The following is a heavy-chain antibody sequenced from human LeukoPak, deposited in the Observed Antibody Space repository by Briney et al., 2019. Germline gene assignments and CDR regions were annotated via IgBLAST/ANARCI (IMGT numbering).Heavy chain of an antibody. CDR2: ISYDGSNK. Sequence: GGSLRLSCAASGFTFSSYAMHWVRQAPGKGLEWVAVISYDGSNKYYADSVKGRFTISRDNSKNTLYLQMDSLRAEDTAVYYCARDRAWNYFDYWGQGTLVTVSS. V-gene: IGHV3-30-3*01. CDR3: ARDRAWNYFDY. CDR1: GFTFSSYA. D-gene: IGHD3-3*01. J-gene: IGHJ4*02.